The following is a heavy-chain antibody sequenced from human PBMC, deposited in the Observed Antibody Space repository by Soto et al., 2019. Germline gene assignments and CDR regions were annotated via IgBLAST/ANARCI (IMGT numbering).Heavy chain of an antibody. CDR1: GFTFSSYA. V-gene: IGHV3-23*01. CDR2: ISGSGGST. Sequence: ESGGGLVQPGGSLRLSCAASGFTFSSYAMSWVRQAPGKGLEWVSAISGSGGSTYYADSVKGRFTISRDNSKNTLYLQMNSLRAEDTAVYYCAKDALGYCSGGSCDNYYYYYMDVWGKGTTVTVSS. D-gene: IGHD2-15*01. J-gene: IGHJ6*03. CDR3: AKDALGYCSGGSCDNYYYYYMDV.